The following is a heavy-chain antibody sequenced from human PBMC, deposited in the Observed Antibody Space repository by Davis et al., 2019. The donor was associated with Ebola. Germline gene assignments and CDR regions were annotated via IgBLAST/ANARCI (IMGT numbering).Heavy chain of an antibody. J-gene: IGHJ3*02. D-gene: IGHD1-7*01. CDR2: INPSGGST. Sequence: AASVKVSCKASGYTFTGYYMHWVRQAPGQGLEWMGIINPSGGSTSYAQEFQGRVTMTRDTSTSTVYMELSSLRSEDTAVYYCARDRGYNWNYVDAFDIWGQGTMVTVSS. CDR3: ARDRGYNWNYVDAFDI. CDR1: GYTFTGYY. V-gene: IGHV1-46*01.